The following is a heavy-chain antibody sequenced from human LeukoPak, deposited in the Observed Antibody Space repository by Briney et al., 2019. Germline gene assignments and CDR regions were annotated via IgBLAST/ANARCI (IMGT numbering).Heavy chain of an antibody. Sequence: PSETLSLTCSVSGGSMSSPSFYWAWIRQPPGKGLEWVGNIYYSGSTYYNPSPKSRVTISVDTSKNQFSLKLSSVTAADKAVYYCASMSRGVILGPNYYSYFMDVWGKGATVIVSS. CDR3: ASMSRGVILGPNYYSYFMDV. D-gene: IGHD3-10*01. CDR2: IYYSGST. CDR1: GGSMSSPSFY. V-gene: IGHV4-39*01. J-gene: IGHJ6*03.